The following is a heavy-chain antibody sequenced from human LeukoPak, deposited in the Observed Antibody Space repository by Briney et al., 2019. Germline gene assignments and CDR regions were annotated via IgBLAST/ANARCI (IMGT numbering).Heavy chain of an antibody. V-gene: IGHV3-73*01. Sequence: GGSLRLSCAASGFAFSGFYMHWVRQASGRGLEWVGLIRTKPSGYTTVYSASVKGRFTISRDDSKNTAYLQMNSLKAEDTAVYYCTRQDCSGGSCSYVDSWGQGTLVTVSS. CDR3: TRQDCSGGSCSYVDS. CDR1: GFAFSGFY. CDR2: IRTKPSGYTT. J-gene: IGHJ4*02. D-gene: IGHD2-15*01.